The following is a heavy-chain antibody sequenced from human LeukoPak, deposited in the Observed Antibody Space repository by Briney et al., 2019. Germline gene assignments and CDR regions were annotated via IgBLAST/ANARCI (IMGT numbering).Heavy chain of an antibody. Sequence: GGSLRLSCAASGFTFSSYEMNWVRQAPGKGLEWVSYISSSGSTIYYADSVKGRFTISRDNAKNSLYLQMNSLRAEDTAVYYCAKRQWLVLGRAFDIWGQGTMVTVSS. D-gene: IGHD6-19*01. CDR3: AKRQWLVLGRAFDI. J-gene: IGHJ3*02. CDR2: ISSSGSTI. CDR1: GFTFSSYE. V-gene: IGHV3-48*03.